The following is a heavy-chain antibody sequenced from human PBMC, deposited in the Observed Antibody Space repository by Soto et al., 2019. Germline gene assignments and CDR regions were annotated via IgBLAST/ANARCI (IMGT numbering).Heavy chain of an antibody. CDR3: ARLGGAARPLSAFDI. CDR2: IYDSGST. V-gene: IGHV4-59*01. Sequence: QVQLQESGPGLVKPSETLSLTCSVSRASISDYYWSWIRQPPEKGLEWLAYIYDSGSTSYNPSLRSRVTISVDTSKNQLSLRLTSVTAADTAMYYCARLGGAARPLSAFDIWGQGTIVTVSS. D-gene: IGHD6-6*01. J-gene: IGHJ3*02. CDR1: RASISDYY.